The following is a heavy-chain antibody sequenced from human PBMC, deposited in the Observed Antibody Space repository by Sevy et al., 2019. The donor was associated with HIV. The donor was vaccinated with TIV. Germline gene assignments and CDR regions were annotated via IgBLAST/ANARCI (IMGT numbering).Heavy chain of an antibody. V-gene: IGHV3-48*02. CDR1: GFTFSSYS. D-gene: IGHD3-22*01. Sequence: GGSLRLSCAASGFTFSSYSMNWVRQAPGKGLEWVSYISSSSSTIYYADSVKGRFTISRGNAKNSLYLQMNSLRDEDTAVYYCARRYYYDSSGYYNYFDYWGQGTLVTVSS. CDR2: ISSSSSTI. J-gene: IGHJ4*02. CDR3: ARRYYYDSSGYYNYFDY.